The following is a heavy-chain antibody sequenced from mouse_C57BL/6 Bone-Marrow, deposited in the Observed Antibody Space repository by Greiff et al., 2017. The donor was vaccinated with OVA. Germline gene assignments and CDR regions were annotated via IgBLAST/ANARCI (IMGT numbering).Heavy chain of an antibody. CDR3: TTYSSFDY. CDR1: GFNIKDDY. D-gene: IGHD1-1*01. Sequence: VHVKQSGAELVRPGASVKLSCTASGFNIKDDYMHWVKQRPEQGLEWIGWIDPENGDTEYASKFQGKATITADTSSNTAYLQLSSLTSEDTAVYYCTTYSSFDYWGQGTTLTVSS. CDR2: IDPENGDT. J-gene: IGHJ2*01. V-gene: IGHV14-4*01.